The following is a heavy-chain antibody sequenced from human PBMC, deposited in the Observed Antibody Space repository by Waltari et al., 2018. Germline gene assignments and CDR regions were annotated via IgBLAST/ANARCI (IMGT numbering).Heavy chain of an antibody. V-gene: IGHV1-69*05. CDR3: AREKKETSGSRIVEGFDY. CDR2: IIPIFGTA. D-gene: IGHD1-26*01. Sequence: QVQLVQSGAEVKKPGSSVKVSCKASGGTFSSYAISWVRQAPGQGLEWMGGIIPIFGTANNAQQSQGRVTITTDESTSTAYMELSSLRSEATAVYYCAREKKETSGSRIVEGFDYWGQGTLVTVSS. CDR1: GGTFSSYA. J-gene: IGHJ4*02.